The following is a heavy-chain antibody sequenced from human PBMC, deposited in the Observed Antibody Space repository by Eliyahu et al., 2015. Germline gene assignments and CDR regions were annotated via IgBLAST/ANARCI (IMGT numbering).Heavy chain of an antibody. CDR1: GFTFSSYA. J-gene: IGHJ5*02. CDR3: AKSYLGYSYGLSGLGTSDP. V-gene: IGHV3-23*01. CDR2: ISGSGGST. Sequence: EVQLLESGGGLVQPGGSLRLSCAASGFTFSSYAISWVRQAPGKGLEWVSAISGSGGSTYYADSVKGRFTISRDNSKNTLYLQMNSLRAEDTAVYYCAKSYLGYSYGLSGLGTSDPWGQGTLVTVSS. D-gene: IGHD5-18*01.